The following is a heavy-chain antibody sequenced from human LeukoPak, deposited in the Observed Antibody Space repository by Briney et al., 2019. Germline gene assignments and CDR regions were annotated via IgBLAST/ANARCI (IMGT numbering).Heavy chain of an antibody. Sequence: GGSLRLSCAASGFTVSSNYMSWVRQAPGKGLEWVSVICSGGSTYYADSVKGRFTISRDNSKNTLYLQMNSLRVEDTAVYYCARGLMYYDSSGFGDYWGQGTLVTVSS. V-gene: IGHV3-53*01. CDR1: GFTVSSNY. CDR2: ICSGGST. J-gene: IGHJ4*02. CDR3: ARGLMYYDSSGFGDY. D-gene: IGHD3-22*01.